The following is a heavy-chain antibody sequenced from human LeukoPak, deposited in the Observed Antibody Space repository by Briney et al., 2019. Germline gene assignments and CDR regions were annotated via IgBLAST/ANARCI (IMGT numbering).Heavy chain of an antibody. CDR3: ARRRYDSSGYYYVFDY. V-gene: IGHV3-48*01. D-gene: IGHD3-22*01. Sequence: PGGSLRLSCAASGFTFSSYSMNWVRQAPGKGLEWVSYISSSSSTIYYADSVKGRFTISRDNAKNSLYLQMNSLRAEDTAVYYCARRRYDSSGYYYVFDYWGQGTLVTVSS. J-gene: IGHJ4*02. CDR2: ISSSSSTI. CDR1: GFTFSSYS.